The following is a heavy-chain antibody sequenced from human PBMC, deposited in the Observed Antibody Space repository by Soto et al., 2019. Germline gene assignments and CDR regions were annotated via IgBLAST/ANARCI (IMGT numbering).Heavy chain of an antibody. D-gene: IGHD6-13*01. CDR3: ARGRKDYSSSWYVD. CDR1: GGSFSGYY. Sequence: PSETLSLTCAVYGGSFSGYYWSWIRQPPGKGLEWIGEINHSGSTNYNPSLKSRVTISVDTSKNQFSLKLSSVTAADTAVYYCARGRKDYSSSWYVDWGQGTLVTSPQ. J-gene: IGHJ4*02. V-gene: IGHV4-34*01. CDR2: INHSGST.